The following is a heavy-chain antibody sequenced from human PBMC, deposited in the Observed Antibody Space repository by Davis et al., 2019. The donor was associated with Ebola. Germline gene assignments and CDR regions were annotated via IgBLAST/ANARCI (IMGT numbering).Heavy chain of an antibody. V-gene: IGHV3-48*02. Sequence: PGGSLRLSCAASGFTFTTHGMHWVRQAPGKGLEWISYISTRNIAIQYADSVKGRFTISRDDAKSSLYLQMSSLRDEDTAVYYCMSASSPEYWGQGTLVTVSS. CDR1: GFTFTTHG. CDR2: ISTRNIAI. J-gene: IGHJ4*02. CDR3: MSASSPEY.